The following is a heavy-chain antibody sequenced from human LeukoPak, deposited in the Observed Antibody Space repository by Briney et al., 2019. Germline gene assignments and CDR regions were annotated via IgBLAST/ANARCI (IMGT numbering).Heavy chain of an antibody. V-gene: IGHV3-9*03. CDR1: GFTFDDYA. CDR2: ISWNSGSI. CDR3: ARDHSIQLTETLFDY. J-gene: IGHJ4*02. Sequence: PGRSLRLSCAASGFTFDDYAMHWVRQAPGKGLEWVSGISWNSGSIGYADSVKGRFTISRDNAKNSLYLQMNSLRAEDMALYYCARDHSIQLTETLFDYWGQGTLVTVSS. D-gene: IGHD5-18*01.